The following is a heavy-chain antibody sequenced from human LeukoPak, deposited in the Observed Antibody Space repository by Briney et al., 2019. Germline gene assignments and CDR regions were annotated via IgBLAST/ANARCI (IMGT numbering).Heavy chain of an antibody. D-gene: IGHD3-10*01. CDR1: GGTFSSYA. CDR3: ARGSRGTMVRGDPLYGMDV. J-gene: IGHJ6*02. CDR2: IIPIFGTA. Sequence: ASVKVSCKASGGTFSSYAISWVRQAPGQGLEWMGGIIPIFGTANYAQKFQGRVTITADESTSTAYMELSSLRSEDTAVYYCARGSRGTMVRGDPLYGMDVWGQGTTVTVSS. V-gene: IGHV1-69*13.